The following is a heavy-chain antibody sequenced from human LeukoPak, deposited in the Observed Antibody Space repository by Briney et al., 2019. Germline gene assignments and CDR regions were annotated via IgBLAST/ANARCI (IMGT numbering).Heavy chain of an antibody. CDR3: AKGRHHGSGFYYYYTMDV. Sequence: GESLKISCAAAGFTFSSYGMHWVRQAPGKGLEWVAVISYDGSDEYYGDSVKGRFTISRDNSKNTLFLQMNSLIPEDTAVYSCAKGRHHGSGFYYYYTMDVWGQGTTVTVSS. CDR2: ISYDGSDE. D-gene: IGHD3-10*01. V-gene: IGHV3-30*18. CDR1: GFTFSSYG. J-gene: IGHJ6*02.